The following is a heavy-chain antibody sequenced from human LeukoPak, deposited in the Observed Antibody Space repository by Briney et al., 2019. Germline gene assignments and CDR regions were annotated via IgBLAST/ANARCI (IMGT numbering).Heavy chain of an antibody. V-gene: IGHV4-34*01. J-gene: IGHJ5*02. CDR3: ARRPTLSRFDP. Sequence: SETLSLTCAVYGGSFSGYYWSWIRQPPGKGLEWIGEINHSGSTNYNPSLKSRVTISVDTSKNQFSLKLSSVTAADTAVYYCARRPTLSRFDPWGQGTLVTVSS. D-gene: IGHD4-11*01. CDR1: GGSFSGYY. CDR2: INHSGST.